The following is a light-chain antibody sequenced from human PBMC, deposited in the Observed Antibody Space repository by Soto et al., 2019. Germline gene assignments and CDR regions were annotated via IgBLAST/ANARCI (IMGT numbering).Light chain of an antibody. V-gene: IGKV3-15*01. CDR3: QQYNNWPSWT. CDR2: GAS. CDR1: QSVSSN. Sequence: EIVMTQSPATLSVSPGERATLSCRASQSVSSNLAWYQPKPGQAPRLLIYGASTSATGIPARFSGSGSVTEFTLTISSLQSEDFAVYYCQQYNNWPSWTFGQGPKVEIK. J-gene: IGKJ1*01.